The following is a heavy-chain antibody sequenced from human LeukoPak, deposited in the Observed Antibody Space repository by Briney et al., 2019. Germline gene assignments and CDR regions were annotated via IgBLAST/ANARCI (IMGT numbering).Heavy chain of an antibody. CDR3: ARHRLSSSWYYYYGMDV. D-gene: IGHD6-13*01. Sequence: PSETLSLTCTVSGGSISSGGYYWSWIRQPPGKGLEWIGYIYHSGSTYYNPSLKSRVTISVDTSKNQFSLKLSSVTAADTAVYYCARHRLSSSWYYYYGMDVWGQGTTVTVSS. J-gene: IGHJ6*02. CDR1: GGSISSGGYY. CDR2: IYHSGST. V-gene: IGHV4-30-2*02.